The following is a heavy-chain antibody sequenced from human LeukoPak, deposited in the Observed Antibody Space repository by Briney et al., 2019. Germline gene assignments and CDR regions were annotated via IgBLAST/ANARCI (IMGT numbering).Heavy chain of an antibody. D-gene: IGHD5-18*01. V-gene: IGHV1-69*05. J-gene: IGHJ3*02. Sequence: SVKVSCKASGGTFSSYAISWVRQAPGQGLEWMGGIVPIFGTANYAQKFQGRVTITTDESTSTAYMELSSLRSEDTAVYYCASNGLWLNAFDIWGQGTMVTVSS. CDR3: ASNGLWLNAFDI. CDR2: IVPIFGTA. CDR1: GGTFSSYA.